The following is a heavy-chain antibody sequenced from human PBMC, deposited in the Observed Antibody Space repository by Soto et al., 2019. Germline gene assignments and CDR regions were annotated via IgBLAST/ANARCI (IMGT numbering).Heavy chain of an antibody. V-gene: IGHV4-31*03. CDR1: GGSISSGGYY. J-gene: IGHJ6*02. Sequence: QVQLQESGPGLVKPSQTLSLTCTFSGGSISSGGYYWSWIRKHPGKGLEWIGYIYYSGSTYYNPSHKSRVTISVDTSKNQFSLKLRSVTAADTAVYYCARDRYCISNSCYIYGMDVWGQGTTVTVSS. D-gene: IGHD2-2*02. CDR3: ARDRYCISNSCYIYGMDV. CDR2: IYYSGST.